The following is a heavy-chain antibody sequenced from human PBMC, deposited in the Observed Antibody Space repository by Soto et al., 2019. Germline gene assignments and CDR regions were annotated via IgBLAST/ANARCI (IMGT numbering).Heavy chain of an antibody. CDR1: GGSLSGYY. J-gene: IGHJ1*01. CDR2: VKDGGHT. V-gene: IGHV4-34*01. Sequence: QVQLQQWGAGLLKPSETLSLNCAVTGGSLSGYYWSWIRQPPGKGLEWIGEVKDGGHTNYSPSLRGRVTISSDTSNNQFSRGLNSVTAADTGVDYCARGQEGVDATQWDQGSLLTVSS. CDR3: ARGQEGVDATQ. D-gene: IGHD1-26*01.